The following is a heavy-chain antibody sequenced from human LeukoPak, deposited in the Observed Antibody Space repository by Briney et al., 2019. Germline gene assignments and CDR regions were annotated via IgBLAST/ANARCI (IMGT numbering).Heavy chain of an antibody. CDR2: ISGSSGTI. CDR3: ARRSEFGVLYYMDV. Sequence: GGSLRLSCAASGFTFSTYSMNWVRQAPGKGLEWVSYISGSSGTIYYADPVKGRFTVSRDNAKNSLYLQMNSLRAEDTAVYYCARRSEFGVLYYMDVWGKGTTVTVSS. CDR1: GFTFSTYS. D-gene: IGHD3-16*01. V-gene: IGHV3-48*01. J-gene: IGHJ6*03.